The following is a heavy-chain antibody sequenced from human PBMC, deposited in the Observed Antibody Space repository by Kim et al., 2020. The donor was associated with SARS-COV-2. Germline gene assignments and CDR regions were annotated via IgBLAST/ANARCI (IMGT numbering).Heavy chain of an antibody. D-gene: IGHD2-2*02. CDR1: GFTFSSYG. V-gene: IGHV3-30*03. CDR3: AIGEDIVVVPAAITYYYYYGMDV. CDR2: ISYDGSNK. Sequence: GGSLRLSCAASGFTFSSYGMHWVRQAPGKGLEWVAVISYDGSNKYYADSVKGRFTISRDNSKNTLYLQMNSLRAEDTAVYYCAIGEDIVVVPAAITYYYYYGMDVWGQGTTVTVSS. J-gene: IGHJ6*02.